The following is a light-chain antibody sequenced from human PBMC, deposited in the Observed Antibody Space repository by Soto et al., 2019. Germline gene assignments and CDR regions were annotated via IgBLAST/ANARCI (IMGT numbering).Light chain of an antibody. CDR1: QNIGAY. CDR2: GGA. V-gene: IGKV1-39*01. CDR3: QQNFNCPLT. Sequence: DIQMTQSPSSLSASVGDRVSITCRASQNIGAYLNWYQQKPEQAPKLLIYGGATLQSGVPSRFSGSGSRTEFTLTISSLQHEDCATYYCQQNFNCPLTVGGGTKVDLK. J-gene: IGKJ4*01.